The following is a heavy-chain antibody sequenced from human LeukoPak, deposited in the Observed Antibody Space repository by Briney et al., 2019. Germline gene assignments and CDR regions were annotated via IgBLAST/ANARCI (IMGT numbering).Heavy chain of an antibody. CDR3: ARLTQDPIQLWSKLFDY. D-gene: IGHD5-18*01. CDR2: INHSGST. Sequence: SETLSLTCTVSGGSISSYYWSWIRQPPGKGLEWIGEINHSGSTNYNPSLKSRVTISVDTSKNQFSLKLSSVTAADTAVYYCARLTQDPIQLWSKLFDYWGQGTLVTVSS. J-gene: IGHJ4*02. V-gene: IGHV4-34*01. CDR1: GGSISSYY.